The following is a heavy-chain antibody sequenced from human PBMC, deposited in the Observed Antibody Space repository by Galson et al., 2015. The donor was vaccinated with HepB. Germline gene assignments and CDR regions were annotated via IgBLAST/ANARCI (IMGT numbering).Heavy chain of an antibody. CDR3: AKAGVVRYYDILPGYYNIYYFDY. CDR1: GFTFSSYA. CDR2: VSGSGGST. D-gene: IGHD3-9*01. J-gene: IGHJ4*02. Sequence: SLRLSCAAFGFTFSSYAMSWVRQAPGKGLEWVSTVSGSGGSTHYADSVKGRFTLSRDNSKNTVYLQMNSLRAEDTAVYFCAKAGVVRYYDILPGYYNIYYFDYWGQGTLVTVSS. V-gene: IGHV3-23*01.